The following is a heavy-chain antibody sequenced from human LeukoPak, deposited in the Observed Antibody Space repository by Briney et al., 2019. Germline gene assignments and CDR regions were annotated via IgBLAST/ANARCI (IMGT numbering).Heavy chain of an antibody. Sequence: APVKVSCKASGYTFTSYYMHWVRQAPGQGLEWMGIINPSGGSTSYAQKFQGRVTMTRDMSTSTVYMELSSLRSEDTAVYYCARAGGIVVVPAEAEFDPWGQGTLVTVSS. CDR1: GYTFTSYY. CDR2: INPSGGST. CDR3: ARAGGIVVVPAEAEFDP. J-gene: IGHJ5*02. D-gene: IGHD2-2*01. V-gene: IGHV1-46*01.